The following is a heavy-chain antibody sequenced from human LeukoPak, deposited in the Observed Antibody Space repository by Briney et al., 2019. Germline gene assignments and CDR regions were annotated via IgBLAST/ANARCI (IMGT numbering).Heavy chain of an antibody. J-gene: IGHJ4*02. CDR3: AKGYSSGWGPFDY. CDR1: GFTFDDYA. CDR2: ISWNSGSI. V-gene: IGHV3-9*03. Sequence: GRSLRLSCAASGFTFDDYAMHWVRQAPGKGLEWVSGISWNSGSIGYADSVKGRFTISRDNAKNSVYLQMNSLRAEDMALYYCAKGYSSGWGPFDYWGQGTLVTVSS. D-gene: IGHD6-19*01.